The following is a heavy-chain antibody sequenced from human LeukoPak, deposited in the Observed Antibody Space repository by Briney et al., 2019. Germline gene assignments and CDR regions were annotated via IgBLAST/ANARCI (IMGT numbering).Heavy chain of an antibody. CDR3: ARRALGVAAAGFPFDY. V-gene: IGHV1-2*02. D-gene: IGHD6-13*01. Sequence: ASVKVSCKASGYTFTGYYMHWVRQAPGQGLEWMGWINPNSGGTNYAQKFQGRVTMTRDTSISTAYMELSRLRSDNTAVYYCARRALGVAAAGFPFDYWGQGTLVTVSS. CDR2: INPNSGGT. CDR1: GYTFTGYY. J-gene: IGHJ4*02.